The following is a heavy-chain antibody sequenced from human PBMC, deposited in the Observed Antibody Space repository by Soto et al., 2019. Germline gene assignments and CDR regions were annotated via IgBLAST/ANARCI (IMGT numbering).Heavy chain of an antibody. Sequence: DSVQDSCKVSGYTLTELSMHWVRQAPGKGLEWRGGFDPEDGETIYAQKFQGRVTMTEDTSTDTAYMELSSLRSEDTAVYYCATGVSSGWSRWFDPWGQGTLGTVSS. J-gene: IGHJ5*02. D-gene: IGHD6-19*01. V-gene: IGHV1-24*01. CDR1: GYTLTELS. CDR3: ATGVSSGWSRWFDP. CDR2: FDPEDGET.